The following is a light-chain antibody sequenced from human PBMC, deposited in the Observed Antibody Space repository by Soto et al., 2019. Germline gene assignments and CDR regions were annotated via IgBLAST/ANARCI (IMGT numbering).Light chain of an antibody. CDR2: LNSDGSH. V-gene: IGLV4-69*01. Sequence: QPVLTQSPSASASLGASVKLTCTLSRGHSSYAIAWHQQLPEKGPRFLMKLNSDGSHSKGDGIPDRFSGSSSGAERYLIISGLQSEYEADYYCQTWDTGIRVFGGGTKLTVL. J-gene: IGLJ2*01. CDR3: QTWDTGIRV. CDR1: RGHSSYA.